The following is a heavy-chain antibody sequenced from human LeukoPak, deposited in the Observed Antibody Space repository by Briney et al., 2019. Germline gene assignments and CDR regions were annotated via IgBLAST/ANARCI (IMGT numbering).Heavy chain of an antibody. J-gene: IGHJ5*02. CDR1: GYSFTSYW. Sequence: GESLKISCKGSGYSFTSYWIGWVRQMPGEGLEWMGIIYPGDSDTRYSPSFQGQVTISADKSISTAYLQWSSLKASDTAMYYCARAPRGDSSGYYFLNPWGQGTLVTVSS. CDR3: ARAPRGDSSGYYFLNP. V-gene: IGHV5-51*01. CDR2: IYPGDSDT. D-gene: IGHD3-22*01.